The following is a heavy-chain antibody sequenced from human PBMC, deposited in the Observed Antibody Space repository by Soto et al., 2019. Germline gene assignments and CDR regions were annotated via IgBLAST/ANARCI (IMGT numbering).Heavy chain of an antibody. D-gene: IGHD6-13*01. CDR3: VKDESINWYSGHFRH. J-gene: IGHJ1*01. V-gene: IGHV3-9*01. Sequence: PGGSLRLSCAASGFTFDDYAMHWVRQVPGKGLEWVSGINWNSGSIGYGDSVKGRFAISRDNAKNSLHLQMNSLCAEDTAFYYCVKDESINWYSGHFRHWGQGTLVTVSS. CDR1: GFTFDDYA. CDR2: INWNSGSI.